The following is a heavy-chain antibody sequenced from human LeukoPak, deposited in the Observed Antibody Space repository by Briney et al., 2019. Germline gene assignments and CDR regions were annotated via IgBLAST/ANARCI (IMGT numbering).Heavy chain of an antibody. Sequence: SCKASGGTFSSYAMHWVRQAPGKGLEWVAVISYDGSNKYYADSVKGRFTISRDNSKNTLYLQMNSLRAEDTAVYYCASPNSIAVAGLPFDYWGQGTLVTVSS. CDR1: GGTFSSYA. D-gene: IGHD6-19*01. CDR2: ISYDGSNK. CDR3: ASPNSIAVAGLPFDY. J-gene: IGHJ4*02. V-gene: IGHV3-30-3*01.